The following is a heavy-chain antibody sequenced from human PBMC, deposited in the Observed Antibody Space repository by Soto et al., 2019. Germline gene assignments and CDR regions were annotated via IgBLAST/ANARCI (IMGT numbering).Heavy chain of an antibody. V-gene: IGHV3-30-3*01. CDR1: GFTFSSYA. Sequence: GGSLRLSCAASGFTFSSYAMHWVRQAPGKGLEWVAVISYDGSNKYYADSVKGRFTISRDNSKNTLYLQMNSLRAEDTAVYYCASLPVVPAADYYYYGMDVWGQGTTVTVSS. D-gene: IGHD2-2*01. CDR2: ISYDGSNK. CDR3: ASLPVVPAADYYYYGMDV. J-gene: IGHJ6*02.